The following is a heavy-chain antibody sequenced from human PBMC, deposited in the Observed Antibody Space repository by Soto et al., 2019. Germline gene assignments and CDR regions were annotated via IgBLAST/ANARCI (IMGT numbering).Heavy chain of an antibody. Sequence: PGGSLRLSCAASGFTFSSYAMSWVRPAPGKGMEWVSAISGSGGRKYYADSVKGRFTISRDNSKNTLYLQMNSLRAEDTAVYYCAKTEIVVVVTEAFDIWGQGTMVTVSS. CDR1: GFTFSSYA. V-gene: IGHV3-23*01. CDR2: ISGSGGRK. CDR3: AKTEIVVVVTEAFDI. J-gene: IGHJ3*02. D-gene: IGHD2-21*02.